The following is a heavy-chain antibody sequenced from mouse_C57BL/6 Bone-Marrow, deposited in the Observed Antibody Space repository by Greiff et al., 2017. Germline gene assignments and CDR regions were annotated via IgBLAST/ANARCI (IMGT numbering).Heavy chain of an antibody. D-gene: IGHD1-1*01. V-gene: IGHV1-75*01. J-gene: IGHJ1*03. Sequence: VQLQQSGPELVKPGASVKISCKASGYTFTDYYINWVKQRPGQGLEWIGWIFPGSGSTYYNEKFKGKATLTVVKSSSTAYMLLSSLTSEDSAVYFCARHIATVVAHWCFDVWGTGTTGTVSS. CDR2: IFPGSGST. CDR1: GYTFTDYY. CDR3: ARHIATVVAHWCFDV.